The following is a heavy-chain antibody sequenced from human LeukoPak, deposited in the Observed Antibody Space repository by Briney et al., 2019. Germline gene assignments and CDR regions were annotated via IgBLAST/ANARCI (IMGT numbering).Heavy chain of an antibody. J-gene: IGHJ4*02. CDR1: GGSISSYY. CDR3: ARERQLTYLDY. V-gene: IGHV4-59*01. Sequence: SETLSLTCTVSGGSISSYYWSWIRQPPGKGLEWIGYIYYSGSTNYNPSLKSRVTISVDTSKNQFSLKLSSVTAADTAVYYCARERQLTYLDYWGQGTLVTVSS. D-gene: IGHD6-6*01. CDR2: IYYSGST.